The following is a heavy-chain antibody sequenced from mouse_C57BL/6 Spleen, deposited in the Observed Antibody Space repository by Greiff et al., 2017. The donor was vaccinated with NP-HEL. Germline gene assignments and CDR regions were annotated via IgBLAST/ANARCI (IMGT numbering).Heavy chain of an antibody. CDR2: INPSSGYT. CDR3: AREELDNFDY. Sequence: VKLQESGAELARPGASVKMSCKASGYTFTSYTMHWVKQRPGQGLEWIGYINPSSGYTKYNQKFKDKATLTADKSSSTAYMQLSSLTSEDSAVYYCAREELDNFDYWGQGTTLTVSS. CDR1: GYTFTSYT. J-gene: IGHJ2*01. V-gene: IGHV1-4*01.